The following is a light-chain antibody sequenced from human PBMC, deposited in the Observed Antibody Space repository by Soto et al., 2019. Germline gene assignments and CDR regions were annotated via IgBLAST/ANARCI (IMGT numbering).Light chain of an antibody. CDR1: QSVSSN. CDR3: QQYNNWPFT. CDR2: GAS. J-gene: IGKJ3*01. V-gene: IGKV3-15*01. Sequence: EIVMTQSPATLSVSPGERATLSCRVSQSVSSNLAWYQQKPGQAPRLLIYGASTRATGIPARFSGSGSGTEFTLTISSLQSEDFAVYYCQQYNNWPFTFGPGTKVDIK.